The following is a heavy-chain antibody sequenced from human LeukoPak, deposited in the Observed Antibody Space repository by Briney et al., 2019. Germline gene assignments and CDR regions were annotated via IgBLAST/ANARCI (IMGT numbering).Heavy chain of an antibody. Sequence: PGESLKISCEASGYTFSNYWIGWVRQMPGKGLEWMGIIYPGDSDTRYSPSFQGQVTISADKSISTAYLQWSSLKASDTAMYYCARHAEGGLDFDYWGQGTLVTVSS. CDR3: ARHAEGGLDFDY. V-gene: IGHV5-51*01. J-gene: IGHJ4*02. CDR1: GYTFSNYW. CDR2: IYPGDSDT. D-gene: IGHD3/OR15-3a*01.